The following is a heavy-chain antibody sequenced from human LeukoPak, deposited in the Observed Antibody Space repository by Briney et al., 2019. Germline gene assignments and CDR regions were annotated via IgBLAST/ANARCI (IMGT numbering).Heavy chain of an antibody. V-gene: IGHV2-5*01. D-gene: IGHD6-13*01. Sequence: SGPTLVNPTQTLTLTCTFSGFSLSTRGGGVGWIRQPPGKALEWLSLIYWNDDKRYSPSLKSRLTITKDTSKNQVVLTMTNMDPVDTATYYCAHTEPSSWLDYWGQGTLVTVSS. CDR1: GFSLSTRGGG. J-gene: IGHJ4*02. CDR3: AHTEPSSWLDY. CDR2: IYWNDDK.